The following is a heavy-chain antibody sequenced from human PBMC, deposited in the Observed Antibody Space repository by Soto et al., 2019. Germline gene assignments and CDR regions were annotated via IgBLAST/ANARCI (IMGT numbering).Heavy chain of an antibody. V-gene: IGHV1-58*02. D-gene: IGHD3-10*01. CDR2: IVVGSGNT. J-gene: IGHJ6*02. Sequence: SVKVSCKASGFTFTSSAMQWVRQARGQRLEWIGWIVVGSGNTNYAQKFQERVTITRDMSTSTAYMELSSLRSEDTAVHYCAALPITMVRGVMSYYYYGMDVWGQGTTVTVSS. CDR3: AALPITMVRGVMSYYYYGMDV. CDR1: GFTFTSSA.